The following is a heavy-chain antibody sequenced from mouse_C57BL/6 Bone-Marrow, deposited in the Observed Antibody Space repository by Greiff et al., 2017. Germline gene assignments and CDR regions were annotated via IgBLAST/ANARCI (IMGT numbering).Heavy chain of an antibody. Sequence: VQLQQPGAELVKPGASVKLSCKASGYTFTSYWMHWVKQRPGQGLEWIGMIHPNSGSTNYNEKFKSKATLTVDKSSSTAYMQLSSLTSEDSAVYYCARGDYSNYVDYAMDYWGQGTSVTVSS. D-gene: IGHD2-5*01. J-gene: IGHJ4*01. V-gene: IGHV1-64*01. CDR3: ARGDYSNYVDYAMDY. CDR1: GYTFTSYW. CDR2: IHPNSGST.